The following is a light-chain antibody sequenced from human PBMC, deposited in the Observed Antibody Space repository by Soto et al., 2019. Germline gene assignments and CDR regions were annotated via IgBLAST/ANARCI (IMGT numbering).Light chain of an antibody. CDR3: CSHAGDNTYV. CDR1: SGDIGSYTY. Sequence: QSVLTQPASVSGSPGQSITISCTGTSGDIGSYTYVSWYQQYPGKAPKLLISEVTNRPSEVPDRFSGSKSGNTASLTVSGLQAEDEADYFCCSHAGDNTYVFGTGTKLTVL. V-gene: IGLV2-8*01. J-gene: IGLJ1*01. CDR2: EVT.